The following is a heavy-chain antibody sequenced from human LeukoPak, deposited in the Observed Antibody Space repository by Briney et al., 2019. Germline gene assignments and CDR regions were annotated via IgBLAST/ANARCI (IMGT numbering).Heavy chain of an antibody. CDR1: GGSISSSSYY. CDR2: IYYSGST. D-gene: IGHD5-12*01. V-gene: IGHV4-39*07. CDR3: ARDEDGGYDS. J-gene: IGHJ5*02. Sequence: SETLSLTCTVSGGSISSSSYYWGWIRQPPGKGLEWIGSIYYSGSTYYNPSLKSRVTISVDTSKNQFSLKLSSVTAADTAVYYCARDEDGGYDSWGQGTLVTVSS.